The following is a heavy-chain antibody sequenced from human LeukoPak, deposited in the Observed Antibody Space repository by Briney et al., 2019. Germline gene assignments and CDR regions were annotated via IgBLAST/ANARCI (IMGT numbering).Heavy chain of an antibody. CDR2: ISSSGSTI. Sequence: GGSLRLSCAASGFTFSSYEMNWVRQAPGKGLEWVSYISSSGSTIYYADSVKGRFTISRDNAKNSLYLQMNNLRAEDSAVYYCAKDLSGYGPYWYFDLWGRGTLVTVSS. D-gene: IGHD6-25*01. J-gene: IGHJ2*01. V-gene: IGHV3-48*03. CDR3: AKDLSGYGPYWYFDL. CDR1: GFTFSSYE.